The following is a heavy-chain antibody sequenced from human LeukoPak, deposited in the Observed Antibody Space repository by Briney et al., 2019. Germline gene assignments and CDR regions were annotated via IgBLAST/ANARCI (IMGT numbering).Heavy chain of an antibody. CDR1: EFTFSDYA. Sequence: GGSLRLSCVASEFTFSDYAMTWVRQAPGKGLEWVSSTAPVYYADSVKGRFTISRDDSKNTLFLQMNSLRVEDTAIYYCAKDSFSYNGVFDALDVWGQGSMVTVSS. D-gene: IGHD2-8*01. J-gene: IGHJ3*01. V-gene: IGHV3-23*01. CDR2: TAPV. CDR3: AKDSFSYNGVFDALDV.